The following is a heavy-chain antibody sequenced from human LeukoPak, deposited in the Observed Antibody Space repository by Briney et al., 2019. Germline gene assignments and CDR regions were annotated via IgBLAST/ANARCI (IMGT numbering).Heavy chain of an antibody. CDR2: INPNSGGT. J-gene: IGHJ4*02. D-gene: IGHD6-13*01. CDR1: GYTFTGYY. CDR3: ARGEQWAAAGTDY. Sequence: ASVKVSCKASGYTFTGYYMHWVRQAPGQGLEWMGWINPNSGGTNYAQKFQGRVTMTRDTSISTAYMELSRLRSDDTAVYYCARGEQWAAAGTDYWGQGTLVTVSS. V-gene: IGHV1-2*02.